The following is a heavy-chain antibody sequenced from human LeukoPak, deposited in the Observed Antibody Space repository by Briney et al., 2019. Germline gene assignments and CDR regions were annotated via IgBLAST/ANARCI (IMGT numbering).Heavy chain of an antibody. V-gene: IGHV4-39*01. CDR1: GDSISSSTYY. J-gene: IGHJ4*02. CDR3: ARLMGRGGTAYFDY. Sequence: PSETLSLTCSVSGDSISSSTYYWGWIRQPPGKGLEWIGNIYYSGSTYYNPSLKSRVTISVDTSKNQFSLRLSSVTAADTAVYYCARLMGRGGTAYFDYWGQGTLVTVSS. D-gene: IGHD3-10*01. CDR2: IYYSGST.